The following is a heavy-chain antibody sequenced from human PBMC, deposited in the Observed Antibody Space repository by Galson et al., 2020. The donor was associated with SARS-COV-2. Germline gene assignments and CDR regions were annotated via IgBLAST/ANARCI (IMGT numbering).Heavy chain of an antibody. V-gene: IGHV4-59*01. CDR1: GDSITTYY. Sequence: SETLSLTCTVSGDSITTYYWSWIRQPPGKGLEWIGYIYKSGSTPYNPPPKSRVTISIDTSKNQVSLNLTSVTAADTAFYYCVRSKYYFDTSGYSIDGFDIWGQGTKVTVSS. D-gene: IGHD3-22*01. CDR2: IYKSGST. J-gene: IGHJ3*02. CDR3: VRSKYYFDTSGYSIDGFDI.